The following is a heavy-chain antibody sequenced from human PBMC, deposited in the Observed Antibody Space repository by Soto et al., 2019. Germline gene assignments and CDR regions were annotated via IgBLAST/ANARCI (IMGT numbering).Heavy chain of an antibody. CDR3: ARDKGENFDY. J-gene: IGHJ4*02. CDR1: GGSISSYY. V-gene: IGHV4-59*01. Sequence: SETLSLTCTVSGGSISSYYWSWIRQPPGKGLEWIGYIYYSGSTNYNPSLKSRVTISVDTSKNQFSLKLSSVTAADTAVYYCARDKGENFDYWGQGTLVTVSS. D-gene: IGHD3-16*01. CDR2: IYYSGST.